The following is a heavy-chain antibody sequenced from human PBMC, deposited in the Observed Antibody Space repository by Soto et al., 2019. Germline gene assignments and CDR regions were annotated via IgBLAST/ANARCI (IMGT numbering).Heavy chain of an antibody. J-gene: IGHJ4*02. V-gene: IGHV3-23*01. Sequence: GSLRVSGAASVFTFRNYAMSWGRQAPGKGLEWVSAISAAANTFYADSVKGRFTISRDNSKNTLSLQMNSLRAEDTAVYYCAKQVRDGTSSPYIFDYWGQGSLVTVSS. CDR1: VFTFRNYA. CDR3: AKQVRDGTSSPYIFDY. CDR2: ISAAANT. D-gene: IGHD6-6*01.